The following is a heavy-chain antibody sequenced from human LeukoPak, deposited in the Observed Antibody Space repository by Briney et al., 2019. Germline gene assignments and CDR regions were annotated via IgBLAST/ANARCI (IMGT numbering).Heavy chain of an antibody. V-gene: IGHV3-21*01. J-gene: IGHJ4*02. Sequence: GGSLRLSCAASGFTFGTYTMNWVRQAPGKGLEWVSSITSGNYIYYADSLKGRFTISRDNAKNSLYLQMNSLRAEDTAIYYCARARAGDTRDFEYWGQGTLVTVSS. CDR1: GFTFGTYT. CDR3: ARARAGDTRDFEY. CDR2: ITSGNYI. D-gene: IGHD2-2*01.